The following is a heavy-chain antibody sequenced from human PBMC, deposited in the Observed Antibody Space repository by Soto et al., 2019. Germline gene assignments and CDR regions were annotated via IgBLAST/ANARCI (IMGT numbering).Heavy chain of an antibody. CDR2: INSDGGST. Sequence: PGKGLVWVSRINSDGGSTNYADSVKGRFTISRDNARNTVYLQMNSLRDDDTAVYYCARGDRGAFDLWGQGTAVTVSS. V-gene: IGHV3-74*01. J-gene: IGHJ3*01. CDR3: ARGDRGAFDL. D-gene: IGHD1-26*01.